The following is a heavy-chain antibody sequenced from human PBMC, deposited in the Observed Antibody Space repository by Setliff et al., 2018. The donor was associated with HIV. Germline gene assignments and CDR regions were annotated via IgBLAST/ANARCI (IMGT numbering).Heavy chain of an antibody. D-gene: IGHD2-15*01. CDR3: ARRPIKGYGPFDS. V-gene: IGHV4-38-2*02. Sequence: SETLSLTCTVSGYSISSGYYWGWIRLPPGKGLEWIGDIYHSGFTNYNPSLKSRVAMSVDTSRNQFSLKLTSVTAADTAVYYCARRPIKGYGPFDSWGPGTLVTVSS. CDR1: GYSISSGYY. J-gene: IGHJ4*02. CDR2: IYHSGFT.